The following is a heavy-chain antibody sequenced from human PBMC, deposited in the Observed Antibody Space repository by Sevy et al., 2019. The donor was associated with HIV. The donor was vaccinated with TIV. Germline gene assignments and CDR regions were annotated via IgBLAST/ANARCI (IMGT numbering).Heavy chain of an antibody. CDR1: GGSISSSSYY. Sequence: SETLSLTCTVSGGSISSSSYYWGWIRQPPGKGLEWIGSIYYSGSTYYNPSLKSRVTISVDTSKNHFSMKLSSVTAADTAVYYCARQYYDFWSGYHGNYYYYMDVWGKGTTVTVSS. V-gene: IGHV4-39*01. CDR3: ARQYYDFWSGYHGNYYYYMDV. J-gene: IGHJ6*03. D-gene: IGHD3-3*01. CDR2: IYYSGST.